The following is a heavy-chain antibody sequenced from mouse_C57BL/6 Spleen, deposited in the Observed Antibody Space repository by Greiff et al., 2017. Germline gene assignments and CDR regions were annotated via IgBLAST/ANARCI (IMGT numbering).Heavy chain of an antibody. D-gene: IGHD2-2*01. CDR3: AREGIWLRRNFDV. Sequence: VQLQQSGPELVKPGASVKMSCKASGYTFTDYNLHWVKQSHGKSLEWIGYINPNNGGTSYNQKVKGKATLTVNKSSSTAYMELRSLTSEESAVYYCAREGIWLRRNFDVWGTGTTVTVSS. J-gene: IGHJ1*03. CDR1: GYTFTDYN. V-gene: IGHV1-22*01. CDR2: INPNNGGT.